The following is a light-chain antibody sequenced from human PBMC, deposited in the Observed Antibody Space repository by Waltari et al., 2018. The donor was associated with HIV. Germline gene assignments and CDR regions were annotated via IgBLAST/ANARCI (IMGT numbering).Light chain of an antibody. CDR2: DVS. J-gene: IGLJ2*01. Sequence: QSALTQPASVSGSPGQSITISCTGTSSDVGGYNYFSWSQQHPGKAPKLMIYDVSNRPSGVSNRFSGSKSGNTASLTISGLQAEDEADYYCSSYTSSSVVFGGGTKLTVL. V-gene: IGLV2-14*03. CDR3: SSYTSSSVV. CDR1: SSDVGGYNY.